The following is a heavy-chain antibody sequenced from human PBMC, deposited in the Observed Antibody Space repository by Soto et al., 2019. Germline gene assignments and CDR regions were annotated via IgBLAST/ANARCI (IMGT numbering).Heavy chain of an antibody. J-gene: IGHJ4*02. Sequence: QVQLVQSGAEVKKPGSSVKVSCKASGGTFSSYTISWVRQAPGQGLEWMGRIIPILGIANYAQKFQGRVTITADKSTSTAYMERSSLRSEDTAVYYCARDDGSSGGSLLVYFDYWGQGTLVTVSS. CDR1: GGTFSSYT. D-gene: IGHD2-15*01. CDR3: ARDDGSSGGSLLVYFDY. CDR2: IIPILGIA. V-gene: IGHV1-69*08.